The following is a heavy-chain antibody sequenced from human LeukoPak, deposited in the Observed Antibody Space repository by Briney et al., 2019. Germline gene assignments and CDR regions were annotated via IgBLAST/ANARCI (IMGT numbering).Heavy chain of an antibody. J-gene: IGHJ4*02. CDR2: ISGSGGST. CDR1: GFTFSSYA. CDR3: AKGTSERGYSNGLVPSVVDY. Sequence: GGSLRLSCAASGFTFSSYAMSWVRQAPGKGLEWVSAISGSGGSTYYADSVKGRFTISRDNSKNTLYLQMNSLRAEDTAVYYCAKGTSERGYSNGLVPSVVDYWGQGTLVTVSS. D-gene: IGHD5-18*01. V-gene: IGHV3-23*01.